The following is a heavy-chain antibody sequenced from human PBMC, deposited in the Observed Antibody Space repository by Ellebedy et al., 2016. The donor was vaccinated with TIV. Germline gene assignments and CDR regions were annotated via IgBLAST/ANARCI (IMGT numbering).Heavy chain of an antibody. CDR1: QFLFDSYG. CDR2: ISYDERDE. J-gene: IGHJ4*02. D-gene: IGHD4-11*01. V-gene: IGHV3-30*18. CDR3: AKNSNYFGREGGYFDY. Sequence: GESLKIPCAAPQFLFDSYGMVWVRQAPGKGLEVVAVISYDERDEYYADSVKGRFTISRDNSKNTLYLQMNRLRPEDTALYYCAKNSNYFGREGGYFDYWGQGTLVTVSS.